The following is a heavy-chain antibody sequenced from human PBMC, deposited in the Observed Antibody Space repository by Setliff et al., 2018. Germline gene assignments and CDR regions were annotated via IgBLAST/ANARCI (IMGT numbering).Heavy chain of an antibody. Sequence: GESLKISCKGSGYSFTSYWIGWVRQMPGKGLEWMGIIYPGGSDTRYSPSFQGQVTISAGKSSSTAYLQWSSLKASDTAMYYCARQAVAGNDALEIWGQGTMVTVSS. J-gene: IGHJ3*02. CDR2: IYPGGSDT. V-gene: IGHV5-51*01. CDR1: GYSFTSYW. CDR3: ARQAVAGNDALEI. D-gene: IGHD6-19*01.